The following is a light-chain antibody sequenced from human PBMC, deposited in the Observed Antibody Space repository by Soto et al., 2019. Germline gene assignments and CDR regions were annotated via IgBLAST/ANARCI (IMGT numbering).Light chain of an antibody. J-gene: IGKJ1*01. CDR1: QSVSSSY. V-gene: IGKV3-20*01. CDR2: CAS. CDR3: QQYGSSPQT. Sequence: EIVLTQSPGTLPLSPGERATLSCRASQSVSSSYLAWYQQKPGQAPRLLIYCASSRATGIPDRFGGSGSGTDFTLTISRLEPEDLAVYYCQQYGSSPQTFGQGTKVEIK.